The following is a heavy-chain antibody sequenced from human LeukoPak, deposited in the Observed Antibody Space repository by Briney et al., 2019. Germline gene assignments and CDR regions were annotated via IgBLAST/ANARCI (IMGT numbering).Heavy chain of an antibody. CDR1: GYTFTSYG. D-gene: IGHD4-17*01. CDR3: ARRAVTRQLDY. V-gene: IGHV1-18*01. Sequence: GAAVKVSFKASGYTFTSYGISWVRQAPGQGLEWMGWISAYNGNTNYAQKLQGRVTMTTAPSTSTAYMELRSLRSDDTAVYYCARRAVTRQLDYWGQGTLVTVSS. CDR2: ISAYNGNT. J-gene: IGHJ4*02.